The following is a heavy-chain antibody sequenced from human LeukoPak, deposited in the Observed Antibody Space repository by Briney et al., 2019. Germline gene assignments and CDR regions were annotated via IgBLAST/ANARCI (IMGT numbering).Heavy chain of an antibody. J-gene: IGHJ3*02. V-gene: IGHV4-38-2*02. CDR3: ARGKWDLESGEAFDI. D-gene: IGHD1-26*01. Sequence: SETLSLTCTVSGYSISSGYYWGWIRQPPGKGLEWIGSIYHSGSTYYNPSLKSRDTISVDTSKNQFSLKLSSVTAADTAVYYCARGKWDLESGEAFDIWGQGTMVTVSS. CDR2: IYHSGST. CDR1: GYSISSGYY.